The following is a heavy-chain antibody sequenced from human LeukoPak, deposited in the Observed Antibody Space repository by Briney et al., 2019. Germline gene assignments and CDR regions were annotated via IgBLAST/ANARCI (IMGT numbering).Heavy chain of an antibody. V-gene: IGHV3-30-3*01. CDR3: ARGGIAAAGKVAVAGKHLCNY. CDR1: GFTFSSYA. D-gene: IGHD6-13*01. J-gene: IGHJ4*02. CDR2: ISYDGSNK. Sequence: GRSLRLSCAASGFTFSSYAMHWVRQAPGKGLEWVAVISYDGSNKYYADSVKGRFTISRDNSKNTLYLQMNSLRAEDTAVYYCARGGIAAAGKVAVAGKHLCNYWGQGTLVTVSS.